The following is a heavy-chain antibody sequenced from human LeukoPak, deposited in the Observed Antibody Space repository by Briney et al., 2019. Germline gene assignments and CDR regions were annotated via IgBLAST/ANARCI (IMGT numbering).Heavy chain of an antibody. CDR2: IYDSGST. D-gene: IGHD4-11*01. J-gene: IGHJ5*02. CDR3: ARHGLRSYSNYWFAP. CDR1: GGSISSYY. Sequence: SETLSLTCTVSGGSISSYYWSWIRQPPGKGLEWVGYIYDSGSTNYNPSLKSRVTISVDTSKSQFSLRLSSVTAADTAVYYCARHGLRSYSNYWFAPWGQGTLVTVSS. V-gene: IGHV4-59*08.